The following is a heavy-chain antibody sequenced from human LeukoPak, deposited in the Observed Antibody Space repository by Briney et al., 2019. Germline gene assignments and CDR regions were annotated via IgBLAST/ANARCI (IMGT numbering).Heavy chain of an antibody. Sequence: GGSLRFSCAASGFTFSNYWMHWVRQPPGKGLVWVSRIKGDGSHTIYADSVKGRFTISRDNAKNTLYLQMKSLRAEDTAVYYCVRDWDHFDFDSWGLGTLVTVSS. CDR3: VRDWDHFDFDS. J-gene: IGHJ5*01. V-gene: IGHV3-74*01. CDR1: GFTFSNYW. CDR2: IKGDGSHT. D-gene: IGHD3-9*01.